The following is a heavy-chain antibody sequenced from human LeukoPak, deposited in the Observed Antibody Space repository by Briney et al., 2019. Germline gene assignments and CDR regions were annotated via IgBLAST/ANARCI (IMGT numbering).Heavy chain of an antibody. CDR3: AKGGIFRFLEWLSDYGMDV. D-gene: IGHD3-3*01. J-gene: IGHJ6*02. CDR1: GFTFSNYG. CDR2: ISYDGSNK. V-gene: IGHV3-30*18. Sequence: PGGSLRLSCAVSGFTFSNYGMPWVRQAPGKGLEWVAVISYDGSNKYYADSVKGRFTISRDTSKNTLYLQMNSLRAEDTAVYYCAKGGIFRFLEWLSDYGMDVWGQGTTVTVSS.